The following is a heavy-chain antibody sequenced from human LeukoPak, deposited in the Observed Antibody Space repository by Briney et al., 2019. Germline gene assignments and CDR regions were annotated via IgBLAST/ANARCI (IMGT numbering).Heavy chain of an antibody. CDR3: AGRPHPRGLEIGAFDI. V-gene: IGHV4-59*12. Sequence: PSETLSLTCTVSGGSLSSYYWSWIRQPPGEGLEWVGYIYYSGSTNYNPSLKSRVTISVDTSKNQFSLKLTSVTAADTAVYYCAGRPHPRGLEIGAFDIGGQGTMVTVSS. CDR2: IYYSGST. J-gene: IGHJ3*02. D-gene: IGHD1-1*01. CDR1: GGSLSSYY.